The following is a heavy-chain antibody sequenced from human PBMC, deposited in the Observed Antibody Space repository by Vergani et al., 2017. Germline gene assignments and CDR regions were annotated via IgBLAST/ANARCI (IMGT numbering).Heavy chain of an antibody. CDR1: GFTFSSYA. CDR2: ISYDGSNK. V-gene: IGHV3-30-3*01. Sequence: QVQLVESGGGVVQPGRSLRLSCAASGFTFSSYAMHWVRQAPGKGLEWVAVISYDGSNKYYADSVKGRFTISRDNSKNTLYLQMNSLRAEDTAVYYCAKEKRPKRETYYFDYWGQGTLVTVSS. CDR3: AKEKRPKRETYYFDY. D-gene: IGHD1-1*01. J-gene: IGHJ4*02.